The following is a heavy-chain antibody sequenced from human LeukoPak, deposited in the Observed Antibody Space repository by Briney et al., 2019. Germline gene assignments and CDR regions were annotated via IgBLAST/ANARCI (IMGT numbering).Heavy chain of an antibody. D-gene: IGHD3-10*01. J-gene: IGHJ4*02. CDR3: ASTYGSGSYFDY. CDR1: GGSISSGDYY. CDR2: IYYSGST. V-gene: IGHV4-30-4*01. Sequence: SQTLSLTCTVSGGSISSGDYYWSWIRQPPGKGLEWIGYIYYSGSTYYNPSLKSRATISVDTSKNQFSLKLSSVTAADTAVYYCASTYGSGSYFDYWGQGTLVTVSS.